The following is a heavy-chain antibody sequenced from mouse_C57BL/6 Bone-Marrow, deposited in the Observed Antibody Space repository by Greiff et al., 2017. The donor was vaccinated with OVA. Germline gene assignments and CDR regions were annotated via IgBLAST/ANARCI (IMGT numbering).Heavy chain of an antibody. D-gene: IGHD1-1*01. Sequence: EVTLVESEGGLVQPGRSMKLSCTASGFTFSDYYMAWVRQVPEKGLEWVANINYDGSSNYYLDSLKSRFIISRDHAKNILYLQMSSLKSEDTATYDCARKGPVVAPHCYFYVWGTGTTVTVSS. V-gene: IGHV5-16*01. CDR1: GFTFSDYY. J-gene: IGHJ1*03. CDR2: INYDGSSN. CDR3: ARKGPVVAPHCYFYV.